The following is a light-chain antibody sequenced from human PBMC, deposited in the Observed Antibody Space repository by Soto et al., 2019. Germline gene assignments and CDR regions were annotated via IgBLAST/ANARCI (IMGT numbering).Light chain of an antibody. CDR2: DAS. CDR3: LLFYSGARV. V-gene: IGLV7-46*01. Sequence: QAVVTQEPSLTVSPGGTVTLTCGSSTGAVTSGHFPYWFQQKPGQAPRTLIYDASDKHSSTPARFSGSLVGGKAPLTLSGTQPDYEAESYCLLFYSGARVFGGGTKLTVL. J-gene: IGLJ2*01. CDR1: TGAVTSGHF.